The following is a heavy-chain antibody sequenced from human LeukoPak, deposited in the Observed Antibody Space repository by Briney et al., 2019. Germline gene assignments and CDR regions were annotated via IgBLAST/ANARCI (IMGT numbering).Heavy chain of an antibody. D-gene: IGHD5-18*01. CDR1: GGSFSGYY. J-gene: IGHJ4*02. Sequence: SETLSLTCAVYGGSFSGYYWSWIRQPPGKGLEWIGEVNHSGSTNYNPSLKSRVTISVDTSKNQFSLKLSSVTAADTAVYYCARGGYSYGYWGQGTLVTVSS. CDR3: ARGGYSYGY. CDR2: VNHSGST. V-gene: IGHV4-34*01.